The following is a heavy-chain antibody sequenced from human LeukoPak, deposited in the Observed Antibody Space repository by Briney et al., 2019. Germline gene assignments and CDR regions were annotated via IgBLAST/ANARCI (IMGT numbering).Heavy chain of an antibody. CDR1: GFTFSSYA. Sequence: GGSLRLSCAASGFTFSSYAMHWVRQAPGKGLEWVAVISYDGSNKYYADSVKGRFTISRDTSKNTLYLQMNSLRAEDTAVYYCARGGEVYYDILTGPSDWGQGTLVTASS. CDR3: ARGGEVYYDILTGPSD. V-gene: IGHV3-30-3*01. CDR2: ISYDGSNK. J-gene: IGHJ4*02. D-gene: IGHD3-9*01.